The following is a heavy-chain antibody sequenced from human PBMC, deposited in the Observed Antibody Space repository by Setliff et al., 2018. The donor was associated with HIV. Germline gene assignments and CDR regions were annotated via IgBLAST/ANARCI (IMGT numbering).Heavy chain of an antibody. D-gene: IGHD3-22*01. CDR2: VFYTGST. Sequence: SETLSLTCTVSGGSIRGYYWSWLRQPPGKGLEWIGYVFYTGSTTYSPSLKSRLTISADTSQHQFSLKLTSVTAADTAVYYCARQVPIPGVAVTPIDVWGQGILVTVSS. CDR1: GGSIRGYY. V-gene: IGHV4-59*08. J-gene: IGHJ4*02. CDR3: ARQVPIPGVAVTPIDV.